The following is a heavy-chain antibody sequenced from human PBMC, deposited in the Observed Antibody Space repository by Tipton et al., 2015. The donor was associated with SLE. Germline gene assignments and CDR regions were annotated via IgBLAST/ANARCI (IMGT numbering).Heavy chain of an antibody. CDR1: GFTFSSQE. CDR2: ISSGGTFI. CDR3: ARGFWNGFYIGYFDS. V-gene: IGHV3-48*03. J-gene: IGHJ4*02. Sequence: SLRLSCTASGFTFSSQEMNWVRQAPGKGLEWVSYISSGGTFIHYADAVKGRFTISRDNAKNSLYLQINSLRAEDTAVYYCARGFWNGFYIGYFDSWGQGAPVTVSS. D-gene: IGHD3-3*01.